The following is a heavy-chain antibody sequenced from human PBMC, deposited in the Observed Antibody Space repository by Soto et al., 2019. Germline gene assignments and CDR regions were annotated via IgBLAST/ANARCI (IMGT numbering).Heavy chain of an antibody. V-gene: IGHV1-69*01. CDR2: IIPIFGTA. Sequence: QVQLVQSGAEVKKPGSSVKVSCKASGGTFSSYAISWVRQAPGQGLEWMGGIIPIFGTANYAQKFQGRVTITADEPTSTAYMEMSRLRAEETAVYYCARAKPHYYYGMDVWGHGTTVTVSS. J-gene: IGHJ6*02. CDR3: ARAKPHYYYGMDV. CDR1: GGTFSSYA.